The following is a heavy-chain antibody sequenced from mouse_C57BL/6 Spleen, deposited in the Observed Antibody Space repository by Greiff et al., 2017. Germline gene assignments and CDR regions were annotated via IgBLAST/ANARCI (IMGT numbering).Heavy chain of an antibody. CDR3: TPLLPFAY. D-gene: IGHD2-1*01. Sequence: EVNVVESGGGLVQPGGSMKLSCVASGFTFSNYWMNWVRQSPEKGLEWVAQIRLKSDNYATHDAESVKGRFTISRDDSISSVDLQMNNIRAEDTGIYYCTPLLPFAYWGQGTLVTVSA. J-gene: IGHJ3*01. V-gene: IGHV6-3*01. CDR2: IRLKSDNYAT. CDR1: GFTFSNYW.